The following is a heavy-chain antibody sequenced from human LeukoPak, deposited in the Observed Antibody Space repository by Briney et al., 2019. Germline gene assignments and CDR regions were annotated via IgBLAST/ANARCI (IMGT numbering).Heavy chain of an antibody. CDR3: ARDSVVFHPASTFDL. Sequence: SETLSLTCTVSGGSISSGSYYWSWTRQPAGKGLEWIGRIYTSGSTNYNPSLKSRVTISVDTSKNQFSLKLSSVTAADTAVYYSARDSVVFHPASTFDLWGRSTLVTVSS. V-gene: IGHV4-61*02. D-gene: IGHD2-15*01. CDR1: GGSISSGSYY. CDR2: IYTSGST. J-gene: IGHJ2*01.